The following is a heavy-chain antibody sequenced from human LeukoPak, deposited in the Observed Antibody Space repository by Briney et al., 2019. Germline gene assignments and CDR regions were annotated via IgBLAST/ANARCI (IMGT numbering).Heavy chain of an antibody. CDR1: GFTFSGSA. CDR3: PGPRRYGNSGP. D-gene: IGHD4-23*01. CDR2: IRSKANSYAT. J-gene: IGHJ4*02. Sequence: GGSLRLSCAASGFTFSGSAMHWVRQASGKGLEWVGRIRSKANSYATAYAASVKGRFTISRDDSKNTGYLQMNSLKTEDTAMYYGPGPRRYGNSGPWGQEPWSPSPQ. V-gene: IGHV3-73*01.